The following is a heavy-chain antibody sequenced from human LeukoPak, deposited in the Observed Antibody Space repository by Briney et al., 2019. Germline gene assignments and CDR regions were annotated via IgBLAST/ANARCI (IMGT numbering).Heavy chain of an antibody. D-gene: IGHD3-10*01. CDR2: INPNSGGT. J-gene: IGHJ6*02. Sequence: ASVKVSCKASGYTFTVYFIHWARQAPGQGLEWMGWINPNSGGTNYVQNFQGRVTMTRDTSLTTQEMALSRLGSDNTTVWYSARQQGSGTSARYYYYYGMDVWGQGTTVTVSS. CDR1: GYTFTVYF. V-gene: IGHV1-2*02. CDR3: ARQQGSGTSARYYYYYGMDV.